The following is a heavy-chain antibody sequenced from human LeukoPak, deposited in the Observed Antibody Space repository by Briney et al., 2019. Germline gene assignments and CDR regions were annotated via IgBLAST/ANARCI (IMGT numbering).Heavy chain of an antibody. CDR2: INHSGST. CDR1: GGSFSGYY. D-gene: IGHD5-12*01. CDR3: ARYGGIVATGGFDY. Sequence: PSETLSLTCAVYGGSFSGYYWSWIRQPPGKGLEWIGEINHSGSTNYNPSLKSRVTISVDTSKNQFSLKLSSVTAADTAVYYCARYGGIVATGGFDYWGQGTLVTVSP. J-gene: IGHJ4*02. V-gene: IGHV4-34*01.